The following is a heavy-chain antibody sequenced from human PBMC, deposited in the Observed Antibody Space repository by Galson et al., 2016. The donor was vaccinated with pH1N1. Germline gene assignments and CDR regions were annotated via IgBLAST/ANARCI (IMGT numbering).Heavy chain of an antibody. D-gene: IGHD3-3*01. J-gene: IGHJ5*02. V-gene: IGHV3-7*01. Sequence: SLRLSCAASGLTFSNYWMSWVRQGPGKGLEWVANIKQDGSQKNYVDSVKGRFTISRDNAQNSLCLQMNSLRDKDTAVYYCARDHGFWSGSRFDPWGQGTLVTVSS. CDR2: IKQDGSQK. CDR3: ARDHGFWSGSRFDP. CDR1: GLTFSNYW.